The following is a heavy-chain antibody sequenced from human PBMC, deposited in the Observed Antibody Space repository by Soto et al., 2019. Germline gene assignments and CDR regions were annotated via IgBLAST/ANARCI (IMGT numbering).Heavy chain of an antibody. V-gene: IGHV4-39*01. CDR3: AITVVGWHNGLDV. D-gene: IGHD6-19*01. J-gene: IGHJ6*02. CDR1: GGSITSSDYY. Sequence: QLQVQESGPGLVKPSETLSLTCIVSGGSITSSDYYWGWIRQPPGKGLEWIGRVYYRGSPYSSSSLKSRVTISVDTSKNQFSLKLSSVTAADTAVYYCAITVVGWHNGLDVWGQGTTVTVSS. CDR2: VYYRGSP.